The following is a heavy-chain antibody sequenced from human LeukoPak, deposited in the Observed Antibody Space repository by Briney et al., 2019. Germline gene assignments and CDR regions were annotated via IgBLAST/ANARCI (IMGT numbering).Heavy chain of an antibody. CDR1: GFTFSSYG. V-gene: IGHV3-30*02. CDR2: IRYDGSNK. Sequence: PGGSLRLSCAASGFTFSSYGMHWVRQAPGKGLEWVAFIRYDGSNKYYADSVKGRFTISRDNSKNTLYLQMNSLRAEDTAVYYCAKAPSGMVQGVIITWPLDYWGQGTLVTVSS. J-gene: IGHJ4*02. CDR3: AKAPSGMVQGVIITWPLDY. D-gene: IGHD3-10*01.